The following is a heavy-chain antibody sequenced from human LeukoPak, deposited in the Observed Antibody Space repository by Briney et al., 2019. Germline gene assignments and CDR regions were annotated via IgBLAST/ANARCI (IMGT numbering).Heavy chain of an antibody. J-gene: IGHJ4*02. CDR3: ARGRFCSTTSCWFDY. Sequence: PGGSLRLSCAASGFTFSSYEMNWVRQAPGKGLEWVANIDQDSRDRHYVDSMKGRATISRDNARNSLYLQMNSLRVEDTAVYYCARGRFCSTTSCWFDYWGQGTLVTVSS. CDR2: IDQDSRDR. D-gene: IGHD2-2*01. V-gene: IGHV3-7*01. CDR1: GFTFSSYE.